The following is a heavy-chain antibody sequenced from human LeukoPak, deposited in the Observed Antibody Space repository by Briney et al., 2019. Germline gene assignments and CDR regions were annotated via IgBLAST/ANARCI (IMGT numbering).Heavy chain of an antibody. CDR1: GGSISSYY. V-gene: IGHV4-59*01. J-gene: IGHJ5*02. Sequence: SETLSLTCTVSGGSISSYYWSWIRQPPGKGLEWIGYIYYSGSTNYNPSLKSRVTISVDTSKNQFSLKLSSVTAADTAVYYCARDRGYYDSSGYHTWFDPWGQGTLVTVSS. D-gene: IGHD3-22*01. CDR2: IYYSGST. CDR3: ARDRGYYDSSGYHTWFDP.